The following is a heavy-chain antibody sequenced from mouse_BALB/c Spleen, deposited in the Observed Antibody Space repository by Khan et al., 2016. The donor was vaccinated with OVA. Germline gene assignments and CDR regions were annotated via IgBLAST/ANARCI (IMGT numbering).Heavy chain of an antibody. CDR1: GFSLTSYG. J-gene: IGHJ4*01. CDR2: IWGDGST. CDR3: VSCYCGCSVYAMDY. D-gene: IGHD1-1*01. V-gene: IGHV2-3*01. Sequence: QVQLKESGPGLVAPSQSLSITCTFSGFSLTSYGVSWVRQPPGKGLEWLGVIWGDGSTNYHSDLKSRLSISKDDAKSQVFLKMNSLQANDTATYYCVSCYCGCSVYAMDYWGQGTSVTVSS.